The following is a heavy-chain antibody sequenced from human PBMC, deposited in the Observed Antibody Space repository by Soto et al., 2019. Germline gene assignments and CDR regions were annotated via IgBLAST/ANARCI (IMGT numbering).Heavy chain of an antibody. CDR3: EKDPLNYSDSNWFDP. CDR2: ISGSGGST. CDR1: GFTFSSYA. Sequence: GGSLRLSCAASGFTFSSYAMSWVRQAPGKGLEWVSAISGSGGSTYYADSVKGRFTISRDNSKNTLYLQMNSLRAEDTAVYYCEKDPLNYSDSNWFDPWGQGTLVTVSS. J-gene: IGHJ5*02. D-gene: IGHD3-22*01. V-gene: IGHV3-23*01.